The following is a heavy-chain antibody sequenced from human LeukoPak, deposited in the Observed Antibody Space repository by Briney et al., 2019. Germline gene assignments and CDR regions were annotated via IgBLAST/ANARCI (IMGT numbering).Heavy chain of an antibody. CDR2: INSDGSST. Sequence: GGSLRLSRAASGFTFSSYWMHWVRQAPGKGLVWVSRINSDGSSTSYADSVKGRFTISRDNAKNTLYLQMNSLRAEDTAVYYCAREEIDGITMIVALDYWGQGTLVTVSS. CDR1: GFTFSSYW. D-gene: IGHD3-22*01. V-gene: IGHV3-74*01. J-gene: IGHJ4*02. CDR3: AREEIDGITMIVALDY.